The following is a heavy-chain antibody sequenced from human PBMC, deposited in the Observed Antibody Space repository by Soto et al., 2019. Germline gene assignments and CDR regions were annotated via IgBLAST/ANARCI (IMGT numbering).Heavy chain of an antibody. CDR1: GYTFTSYA. V-gene: IGHV1-3*01. J-gene: IGHJ6*02. Sequence: ASVKVSCKASGYTFTSYAMHWVRQAPGQRLEWMGWINAGNGNTKYSQKFQGRVTITRDTSASTAYMELSSLRSEDTAVYYCARTHCTNGVCYGGHYYYYGMDVWGQGTTVTVSS. CDR3: ARTHCTNGVCYGGHYYYYGMDV. D-gene: IGHD2-8*01. CDR2: INAGNGNT.